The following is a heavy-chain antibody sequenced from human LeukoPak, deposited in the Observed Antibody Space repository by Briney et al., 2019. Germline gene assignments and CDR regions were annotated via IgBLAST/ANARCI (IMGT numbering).Heavy chain of an antibody. Sequence: GGSLRLSCTASGFTFGDYAMSWVRQAPGKGLEWVGFIRSKAYGGTTEYAASVKGRFTISRDDSKSIAYLQMNSLKTEDTAVYYCTRDGSSWYQVPGYYYMDVWGKGTTVTVSS. CDR3: TRDGSSWYQVPGYYYMDV. CDR2: IRSKAYGGTT. V-gene: IGHV3-49*04. J-gene: IGHJ6*03. CDR1: GFTFGDYA. D-gene: IGHD6-13*01.